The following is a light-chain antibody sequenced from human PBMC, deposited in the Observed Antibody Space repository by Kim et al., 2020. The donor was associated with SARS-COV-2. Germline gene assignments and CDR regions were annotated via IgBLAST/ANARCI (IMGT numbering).Light chain of an antibody. Sequence: SASVGDRVTISCQASQYISSSLNWYQQRPGKAPTLLIFDASNLETGVPSRFSGRGSGTDFTFTISGLQPEDIATYYCQQFETVPYTFGQGTKLEI. CDR2: DAS. V-gene: IGKV1-33*01. J-gene: IGKJ2*01. CDR3: QQFETVPYT. CDR1: QYISSS.